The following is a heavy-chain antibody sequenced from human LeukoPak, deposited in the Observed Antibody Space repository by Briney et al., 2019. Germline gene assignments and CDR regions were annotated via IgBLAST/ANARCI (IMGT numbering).Heavy chain of an antibody. V-gene: IGHV4-39*07. D-gene: IGHD3-10*01. J-gene: IGHJ5*01. Sequence: SETLSLTCTVSGASISSSFCYWGWIRQPPGKGLEWIGSIYYSGSTHDNPSLKSRVTISVDTSKNQFSLKLRSVTAADTAVYYCARLKGRLLWFGEGFDSWGQGTLVTVSS. CDR2: IYYSGST. CDR1: GASISSSFCY. CDR3: ARLKGRLLWFGEGFDS.